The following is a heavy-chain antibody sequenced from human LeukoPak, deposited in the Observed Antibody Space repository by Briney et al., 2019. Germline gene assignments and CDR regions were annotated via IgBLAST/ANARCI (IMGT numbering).Heavy chain of an antibody. CDR2: IIPIFGTA. CDR3: ARGRGGAAAADY. D-gene: IGHD6-13*01. CDR1: GGTFSSYA. J-gene: IGHJ4*02. Sequence: ASVKVSCKASGGTFSSYAISWVRQAPGQGLEWMGGIIPIFGTANYAQKFQGRVTMTRDMSTSTVYMELSSLGSEDTAVYYCARGRGGAAAADYWGQGTLVTVSS. V-gene: IGHV1-69*05.